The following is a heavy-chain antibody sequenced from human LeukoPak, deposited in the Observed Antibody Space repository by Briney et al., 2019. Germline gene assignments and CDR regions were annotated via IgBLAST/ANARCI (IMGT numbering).Heavy chain of an antibody. Sequence: SGGSLRLSCAASGFTFSSYAMHWVRQAPGKGLEWVSSIGCRSSYIYYADSLRGRFAISRDNAKNSLYLQMNSLRAEDTAVYYCVGEGSGYPGYWGQGTLVTVSS. J-gene: IGHJ4*02. CDR3: VGEGSGYPGY. V-gene: IGHV3-21*01. D-gene: IGHD3-3*01. CDR1: GFTFSSYA. CDR2: IGCRSSYI.